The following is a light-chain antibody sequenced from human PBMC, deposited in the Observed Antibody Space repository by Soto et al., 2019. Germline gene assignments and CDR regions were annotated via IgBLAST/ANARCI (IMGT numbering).Light chain of an antibody. CDR2: GAS. J-gene: IGKJ4*01. Sequence: EIVLTQSPGTLSLSPGERATLSCRASQSVSSSYLAWYQPKPGQAPRLLIYGASSRATGIPDRFSGSGSGTDFTLTISRMEPEDFAVYYCQQYGSSPPLSFGGGTKVAIK. CDR1: QSVSSSY. CDR3: QQYGSSPPLS. V-gene: IGKV3-20*01.